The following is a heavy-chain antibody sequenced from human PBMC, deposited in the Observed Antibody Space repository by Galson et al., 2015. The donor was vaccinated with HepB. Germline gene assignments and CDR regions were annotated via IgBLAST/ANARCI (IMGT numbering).Heavy chain of an antibody. J-gene: IGHJ6*02. CDR2: IIPIFGTA. CDR1: GGTFSSYA. Sequence: SCKASGGTFSSYAISWVRQAPGQGLEWMGGIIPIFGTANYAQKFQGRVTITADESTSTAYMELSSLRSEDTAVYYCARDQGTYYDFWSGYYMNYYYYGMDVWGQGTTVTVSS. V-gene: IGHV1-69*01. D-gene: IGHD3-3*01. CDR3: ARDQGTYYDFWSGYYMNYYYYGMDV.